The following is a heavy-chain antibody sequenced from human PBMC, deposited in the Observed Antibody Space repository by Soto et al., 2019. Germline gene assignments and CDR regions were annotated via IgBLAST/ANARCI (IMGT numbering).Heavy chain of an antibody. Sequence: QVQLLQSGTEVKKPGSSVRVSCKASGGSFSTYAISWVRQAPGQGLQWMGGIIPIFGAATYAQKFQGRATFSADASPTTVYTDLTSLTSEDTAVYYCATYRTNLGSRLYAVPFDYWGQGTLVIVSS. CDR2: IIPIFGAA. CDR3: ATYRTNLGSRLYAVPFDY. CDR1: GGSFSTYA. J-gene: IGHJ4*02. V-gene: IGHV1-69*01. D-gene: IGHD2-2*01.